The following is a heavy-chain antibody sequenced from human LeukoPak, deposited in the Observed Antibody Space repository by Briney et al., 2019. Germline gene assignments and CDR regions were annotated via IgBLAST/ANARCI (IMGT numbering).Heavy chain of an antibody. D-gene: IGHD3-16*02. CDR2: ISGSGSSI. CDR3: AREGGFGYDDAFDT. Sequence: PGGSLRLSCTASGFTFSTYEMNWVRQAPGKGLEWISYISGSGSSIFYADSLQGRFTVSRDNAKNSVYLQMNSLRAEDTAVYNCAREGGFGYDDAFDTWGHGTTVTVSS. CDR1: GFTFSTYE. J-gene: IGHJ3*02. V-gene: IGHV3-48*03.